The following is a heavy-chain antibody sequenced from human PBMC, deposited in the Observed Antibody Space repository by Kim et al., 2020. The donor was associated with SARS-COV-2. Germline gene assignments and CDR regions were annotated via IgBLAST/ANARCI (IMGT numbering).Heavy chain of an antibody. D-gene: IGHD3-10*01. V-gene: IGHV3-7*04. CDR3: ARDWGLEGFGESLRGMDV. Sequence: KGRFTISRDNAKNSLYLQMNSLRAEDTAVYYCARDWGLEGFGESLRGMDVWGQGTTVTVSS. J-gene: IGHJ6*02.